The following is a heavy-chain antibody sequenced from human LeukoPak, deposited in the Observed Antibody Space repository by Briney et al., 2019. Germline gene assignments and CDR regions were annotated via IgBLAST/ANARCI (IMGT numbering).Heavy chain of an antibody. CDR1: GFTSRFSFSDYY. CDR3: ARLVLGSIAAAGGFDP. D-gene: IGHD6-13*01. Sequence: GRSLRLSCAASGFTSRFSFSDYYMSWIRQAPGKGLEWLSFISNSGNTIHYADSVKGRFTISRDNAKNSLYLQMNSLRAEDTAVYYCARLVLGSIAAAGGFDPWGQGTLVTVSS. V-gene: IGHV3-11*04. CDR2: ISNSGNTI. J-gene: IGHJ5*02.